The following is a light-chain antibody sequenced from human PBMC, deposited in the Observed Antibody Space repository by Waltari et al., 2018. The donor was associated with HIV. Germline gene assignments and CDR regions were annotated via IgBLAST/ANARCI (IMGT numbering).Light chain of an antibody. V-gene: IGLV6-57*02. CDR3: QSYDASLWV. Sequence: NLVLSQPHSVSGSPGKTVTISCTGSSGNIANTYVQWYQQRPGSAPTIVIYEDRQRPSGVPNRFSGSIDSSSNTASLTISGLKTEDEADYFCQSYDASLWVFGGGTKLTVL. J-gene: IGLJ3*02. CDR2: EDR. CDR1: SGNIANTY.